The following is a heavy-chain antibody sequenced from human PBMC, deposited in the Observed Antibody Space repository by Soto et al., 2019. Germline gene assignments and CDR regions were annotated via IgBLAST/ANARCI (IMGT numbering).Heavy chain of an antibody. Sequence: XSVKVSCKASGNTLASHGVSWVRQAPGQGLEWMGWISGFNGQTNYALKFQGRVTLTTDASTSTAYMELRSLRSDDTAVYFCASVDTRGVAVVRDYWGQGTLVTV. D-gene: IGHD3-10*01. CDR1: GNTLASHG. CDR3: ASVDTRGVAVVRDY. CDR2: ISGFNGQT. V-gene: IGHV1-18*01. J-gene: IGHJ4*02.